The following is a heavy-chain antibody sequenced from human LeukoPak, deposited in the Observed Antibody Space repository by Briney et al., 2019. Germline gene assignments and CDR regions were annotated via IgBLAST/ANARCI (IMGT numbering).Heavy chain of an antibody. Sequence: GASVKVSCTPSGYTFTGDYMHWVRQAPGQGLEWMGWINPNSGGTNYAQKFQGRVTMTRDTSISTAYMELSRLRSDDAAVYYCATIAGYCSGGSCFGKPEYFDYWGQGTLVTVSS. D-gene: IGHD2-15*01. CDR1: GYTFTGDY. J-gene: IGHJ4*02. CDR2: INPNSGGT. CDR3: ATIAGYCSGGSCFGKPEYFDY. V-gene: IGHV1-2*02.